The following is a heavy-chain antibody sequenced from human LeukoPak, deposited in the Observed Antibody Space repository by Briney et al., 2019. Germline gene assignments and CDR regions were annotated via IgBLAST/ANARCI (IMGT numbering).Heavy chain of an antibody. CDR3: ARDRCTSINCLYGMGV. J-gene: IGHJ6*02. CDR1: GFTFSSHA. Sequence: GGSLRLSCAASGFTFSSHAMSWVRQAPGKGLEWVSAISGSGGNTYYADSVKGRFTISRDNSKNTLNLQMNSLRADDTAVYYCARDRCTSINCLYGMGVWGQGTTVTVSS. V-gene: IGHV3-23*01. CDR2: ISGSGGNT. D-gene: IGHD2-2*01.